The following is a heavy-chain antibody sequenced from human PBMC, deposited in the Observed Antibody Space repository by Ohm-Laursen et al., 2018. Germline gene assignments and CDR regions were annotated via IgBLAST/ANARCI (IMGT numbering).Heavy chain of an antibody. J-gene: IGHJ6*02. D-gene: IGHD3-22*01. V-gene: IGHV1-2*02. CDR2: INPNSGGT. CDR1: EYRFIGYY. CDR3: ARGRYYDSSGYSASMDV. Sequence: ASVKVSCKASEYRFIGYYIHWVRQAPGQGLEWMGWINPNSGGTNYAQKFQGRVTMTRDTSISTAYMELSRLRSNDTAVYYCARGRYYDSSGYSASMDVWGQGTTVTVSS.